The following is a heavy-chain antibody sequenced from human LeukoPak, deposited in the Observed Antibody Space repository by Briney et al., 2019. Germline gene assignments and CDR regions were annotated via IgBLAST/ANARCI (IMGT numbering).Heavy chain of an antibody. CDR2: INPSGGST. CDR3: APVRWLQSPLDY. D-gene: IGHD5-24*01. CDR1: GGTFSSYA. J-gene: IGHJ4*02. V-gene: IGHV1-46*01. Sequence: ASVKVSCKASGGTFSSYAISWVRQAPGQGLEWMGIINPSGGSTSYAQKFQGRVTMTRDTSTSTVYMELSSLRSEDTAVYYCAPVRWLQSPLDYWGQGTLVTVSS.